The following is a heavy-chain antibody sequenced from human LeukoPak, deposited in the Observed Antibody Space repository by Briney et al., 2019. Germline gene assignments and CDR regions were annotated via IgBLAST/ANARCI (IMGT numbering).Heavy chain of an antibody. CDR1: GGSFGSFY. D-gene: IGHD5-12*01. Sequence: TSETLSLTCSVSGGSFGSFYLDWVRQSPGKGLEWIGYTYYRGTTTYNPSLKSRVTISVDASRSQFSLRLSSVTAADTAVYYCATRLAKTFYYGLDLWGHGTTVIVSS. J-gene: IGHJ6*02. CDR2: TYYRGTT. V-gene: IGHV4-59*08. CDR3: ATRLAKTFYYGLDL.